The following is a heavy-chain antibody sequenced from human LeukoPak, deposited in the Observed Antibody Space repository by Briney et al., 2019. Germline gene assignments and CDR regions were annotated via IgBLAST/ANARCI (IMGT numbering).Heavy chain of an antibody. CDR1: GFTFSSYW. V-gene: IGHV3-7*01. J-gene: IGHJ4*02. CDR2: IKQDGSEK. Sequence: PGGSLRLSCAASGFTFSSYWMSWVRQAPGKGLEWVANIKQDGSEKYYVDSVKGRFTISRDNSKNTLYLQMNSLRAEDTAVYYCAKASGYDFWSGPSYFDYWGQGTLVTVSS. CDR3: AKASGYDFWSGPSYFDY. D-gene: IGHD3-3*01.